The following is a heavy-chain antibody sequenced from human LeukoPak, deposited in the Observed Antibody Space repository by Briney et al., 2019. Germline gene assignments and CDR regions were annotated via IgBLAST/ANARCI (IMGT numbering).Heavy chain of an antibody. D-gene: IGHD3-10*01. CDR3: ASASLLWFGEATSFDY. CDR2: ISAYNGNT. J-gene: IGHJ4*02. CDR1: GYTFTSYG. Sequence: GASVKVSCKASGYTFTSYGISWVRQAPGQGLEWMGWISAYNGNTNYAQKLQGRVTMTTDTSTSTAYMELRSLRSDDTAVYYCASASLLWFGEATSFDYWGQGTLVTGAS. V-gene: IGHV1-18*01.